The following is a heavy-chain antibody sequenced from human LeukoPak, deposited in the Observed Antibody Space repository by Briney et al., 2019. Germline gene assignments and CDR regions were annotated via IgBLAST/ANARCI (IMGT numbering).Heavy chain of an antibody. D-gene: IGHD3-22*01. J-gene: IGHJ3*02. V-gene: IGHV4-59*01. CDR3: ARDPYYYDSSGYSSSHAFDI. CDR1: GGSISSCY. Sequence: PSETLSLTCTVSGGSISSCYWSWIRQPPGKGLEWIGYIYYSGSTNYNPSLKSRVTISVDTSKSQFSLKLSSVTAADTAVYYCARDPYYYDSSGYSSSHAFDIWGQGTMVTVSS. CDR2: IYYSGST.